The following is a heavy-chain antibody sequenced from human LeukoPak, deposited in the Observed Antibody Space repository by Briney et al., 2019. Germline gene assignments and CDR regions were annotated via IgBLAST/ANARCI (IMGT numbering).Heavy chain of an antibody. CDR2: IRYDGSNK. J-gene: IGHJ6*02. CDR1: GFTFSSYG. D-gene: IGHD6-13*01. Sequence: PGGSLRLSCAASGFTFSSYGMHWVRQAPGKGLEWVAFIRYDGSNKYYADSVKGRFTISRDNSKNSLYLQMNSLRTEDTALYYCAKDKSAAVVSYYYGMDVWGQGTTVTVSS. V-gene: IGHV3-30*02. CDR3: AKDKSAAVVSYYYGMDV.